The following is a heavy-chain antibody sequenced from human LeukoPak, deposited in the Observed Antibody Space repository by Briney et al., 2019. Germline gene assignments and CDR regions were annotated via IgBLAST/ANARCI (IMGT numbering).Heavy chain of an antibody. D-gene: IGHD3-10*01. CDR3: ASRPMVRGVATAVDY. V-gene: IGHV1-8*01. Sequence: ASVKVSCKASGYTFTSYDINWVRQATGQGLEWMGWMNPNSGNTGYAQKFQGGVTMTRNTSISTAYMELSSLRSEDTAVYYCASRPMVRGVATAVDYWGQGTLVTVSS. CDR2: MNPNSGNT. CDR1: GYTFTSYD. J-gene: IGHJ4*02.